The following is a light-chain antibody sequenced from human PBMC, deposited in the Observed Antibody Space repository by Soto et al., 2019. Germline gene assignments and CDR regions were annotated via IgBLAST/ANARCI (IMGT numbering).Light chain of an antibody. CDR1: QSVSGN. J-gene: IGKJ4*01. Sequence: EVVMTQSPATLSVSPGERVTVSCTASQSVSGNLAWYQQKPGQAPRLLIHGASTRATDIPARFSGSGSGTEFTLTITSLQSEDFAVYYCQQYHNWPPGLTFGGGTKVDIK. CDR3: QQYHNWPPGLT. V-gene: IGKV3-15*01. CDR2: GAS.